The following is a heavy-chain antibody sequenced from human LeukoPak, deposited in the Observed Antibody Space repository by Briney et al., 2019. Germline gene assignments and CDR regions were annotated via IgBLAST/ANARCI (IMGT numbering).Heavy chain of an antibody. CDR1: GYSISSGYY. J-gene: IGHJ4*02. Sequence: SETLSLTCTVSGYSISSGYYWGWIRQPPGKGLEWIGSIYHSGSTYYNPSLKSRVTISVDTSKNQFSLKLSSVTAADTAVYYCARGGKQQLVSPVDYWGQGTLLTVSS. CDR2: IYHSGST. CDR3: ARGGKQQLVSPVDY. D-gene: IGHD6-13*01. V-gene: IGHV4-38-2*02.